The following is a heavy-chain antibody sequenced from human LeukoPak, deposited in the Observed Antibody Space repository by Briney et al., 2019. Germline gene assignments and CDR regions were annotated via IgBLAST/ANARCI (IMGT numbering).Heavy chain of an antibody. Sequence: PGRSLRLSCAASGFTFDDYAMHWVRQAPGKGLEWVSGISWNSGSIGYADSVEGRFTISRDNAKNSLYLQMNSLRAEDTALYYCAKDMCSGGSCPYYYGMDVWGQGTTVTVSS. J-gene: IGHJ6*02. CDR1: GFTFDDYA. D-gene: IGHD2-15*01. CDR3: AKDMCSGGSCPYYYGMDV. CDR2: ISWNSGSI. V-gene: IGHV3-9*01.